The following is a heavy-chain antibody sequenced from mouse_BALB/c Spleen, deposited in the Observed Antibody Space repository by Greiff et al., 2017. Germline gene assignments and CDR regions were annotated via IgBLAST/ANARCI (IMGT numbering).Heavy chain of an antibody. CDR3: AREDYGSSAWFAY. Sequence: EVQLQESGPGLVKPSQSLSLTCSVTGYSITSGYYWNWIRQFPGNKLEWMGYISYDGSNNYNPSLKNRISITRDTSKNQFFLKLNSVTTEDTATYYCAREDYGSSAWFAYWGQGTLVTVSA. V-gene: IGHV3-6*02. CDR1: GYSITSGYY. CDR2: ISYDGSN. D-gene: IGHD1-1*01. J-gene: IGHJ3*01.